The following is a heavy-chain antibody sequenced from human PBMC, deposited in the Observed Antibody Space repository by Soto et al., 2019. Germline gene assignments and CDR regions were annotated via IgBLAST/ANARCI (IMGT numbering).Heavy chain of an antibody. J-gene: IGHJ4*02. CDR3: AKEGYASSWYYFDD. CDR2: ISGNGGST. D-gene: IGHD6-13*01. CDR1: GFTFSGYA. V-gene: IGHV3-23*01. Sequence: PGGSLRLSCAVSGFTFSGYAMSWVRQAPGKGLEWVSSISGNGGSTYYADSVRGRFTISRDNSKNTLYLQMNGLRTEDTALYYCAKEGYASSWYYFDDWGQGVLVTVSS.